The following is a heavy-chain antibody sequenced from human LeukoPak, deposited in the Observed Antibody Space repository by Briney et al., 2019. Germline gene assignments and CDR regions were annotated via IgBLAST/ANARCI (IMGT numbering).Heavy chain of an antibody. J-gene: IGHJ5*02. D-gene: IGHD3-3*01. V-gene: IGHV1-8*01. Sequence: ASVKVSCKASGYTFTSYDINWVRQATGQGLEWMGWMNPNSGNTGYAQKFQGRVTMTRNTSISTAYMELSSLRSEDTAVYYCARGPHIYYDFWSGTFDPWGQGTLVTVPS. CDR3: ARGPHIYYDFWSGTFDP. CDR1: GYTFTSYD. CDR2: MNPNSGNT.